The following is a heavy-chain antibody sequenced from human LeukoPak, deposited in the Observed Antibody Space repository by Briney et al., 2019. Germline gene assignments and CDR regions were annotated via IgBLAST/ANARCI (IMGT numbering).Heavy chain of an antibody. D-gene: IGHD2-15*01. J-gene: IGHJ4*02. Sequence: PSETLSLTCTVSGGSISSSSYYWGWIRQPPGKGLEWIGSIYYSGSTYYNPSLKSQVTISVDTSKNQFSLKLSSVTAADTAVYCCARHSVVVVADFDYWGQGTLVTVSS. CDR2: IYYSGST. CDR1: GGSISSSSYY. V-gene: IGHV4-39*01. CDR3: ARHSVVVVADFDY.